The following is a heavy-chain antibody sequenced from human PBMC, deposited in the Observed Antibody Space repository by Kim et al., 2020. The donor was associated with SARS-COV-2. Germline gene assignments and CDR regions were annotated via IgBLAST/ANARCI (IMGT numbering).Heavy chain of an antibody. J-gene: IGHJ6*03. D-gene: IGHD1-26*01. V-gene: IGHV3-9*01. Sequence: GGSLRLSCVGSGFSFGDHAIHWVRQAPGKGLEWVSVISWNSGSIGYAESVMGRFTISRDNAKNALYLEMNSLRGEDTAMYYCAKDAGSGSYYQYQYMDVWGKGTTVIVSS. CDR2: ISWNSGSI. CDR3: AKDAGSGSYYQYQYMDV. CDR1: GFSFGDHA.